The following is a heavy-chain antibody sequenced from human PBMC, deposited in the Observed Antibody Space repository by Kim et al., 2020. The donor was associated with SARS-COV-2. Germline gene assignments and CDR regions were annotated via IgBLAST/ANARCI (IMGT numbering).Heavy chain of an antibody. CDR2: INHSGST. Sequence: SETLSLTCAVYGGSFSGYYWSWIRQPPGKGLEWIGEINHSGSTNNNPSLKSRVTISVDTSKNQFSLKLSSVTAADTAVYYCAGALAVIVVYYYHGMDVWG. CDR3: AGALAVIVVYYYHGMDV. J-gene: IGHJ6*01. V-gene: IGHV4-34*01. D-gene: IGHD2-21*01. CDR1: GGSFSGYY.